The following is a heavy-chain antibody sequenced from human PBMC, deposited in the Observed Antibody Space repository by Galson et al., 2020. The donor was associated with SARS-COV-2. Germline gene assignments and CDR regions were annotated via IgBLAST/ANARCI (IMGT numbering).Heavy chain of an antibody. D-gene: IGHD3-22*01. CDR1: GFTFSSYG. CDR3: AREGDPTVVVDFDI. CDR2: IWYDGSNK. J-gene: IGHJ3*02. Sequence: QLGESLKISCAASGFTFSSYGMHWVRQAPGTGLEWVAVIWYDGSNKYYADSVKGRFTISRDNSKNTLYLQMNSLRAEDTAVYYCAREGDPTVVVDFDIWGQGTMVTVSS. V-gene: IGHV3-33*01.